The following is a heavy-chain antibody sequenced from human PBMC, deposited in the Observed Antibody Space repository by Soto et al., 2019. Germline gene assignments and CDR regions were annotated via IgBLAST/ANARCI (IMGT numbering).Heavy chain of an antibody. V-gene: IGHV3-11*05. J-gene: IGHJ4*02. CDR1: GFTFSDYY. D-gene: IGHD6-13*01. CDR3: ARGMGAAADYFDF. CDR2: ISSSTSHT. Sequence: QVQLVESGGGLVKPGGSLRLSCAVSGFTFSDYYMTWIRQAPGKGLEWVSYISSSTSHTNYADSVKGRFTISRDNAKNSLFLQMNSLRAEYAAVYYCARGMGAAADYFDFWGQGTLVTVSS.